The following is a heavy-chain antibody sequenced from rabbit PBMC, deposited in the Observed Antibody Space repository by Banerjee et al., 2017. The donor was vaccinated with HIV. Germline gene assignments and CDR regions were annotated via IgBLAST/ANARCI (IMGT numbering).Heavy chain of an antibody. CDR2: IYTGSDNT. Sequence: QQLEESGGGLVKPGASLTLACKASGFSFSSGYDMCWVRQAPGKGLEWIACIYTGSDNTYYASWAKGRFIVSKTSSTTVDLKMTSLTAADTATYFCARGPLDTDVDYDYGYWHLWGPGTLVTVS. D-gene: IGHD6-1*01. V-gene: IGHV1S40*01. CDR3: ARGPLDTDVDYDYGYWHL. CDR1: GFSFSSGYD. J-gene: IGHJ4*01.